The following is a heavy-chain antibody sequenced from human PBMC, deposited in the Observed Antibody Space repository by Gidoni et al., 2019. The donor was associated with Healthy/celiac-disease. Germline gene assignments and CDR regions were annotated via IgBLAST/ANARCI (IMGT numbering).Heavy chain of an antibody. Sequence: EVQLVESGGGLVQPGGSLRLSCAAPGFTFSSYAMNWVRQAPGKGLEWVSYISSSGSTIYYADSVKGRFTISRDNAKNSLYLQMNSLRAEDTAVYYCARAYCSGGSCYHDPTNFDYWGQGTLVTVSS. D-gene: IGHD2-15*01. V-gene: IGHV3-48*03. J-gene: IGHJ4*02. CDR3: ARAYCSGGSCYHDPTNFDY. CDR1: GFTFSSYA. CDR2: ISSSGSTI.